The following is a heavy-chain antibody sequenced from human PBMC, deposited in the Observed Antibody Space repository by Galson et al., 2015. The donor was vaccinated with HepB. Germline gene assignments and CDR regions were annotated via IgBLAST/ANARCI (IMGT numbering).Heavy chain of an antibody. CDR2: INPSGGST. D-gene: IGHD3-9*01. CDR1: GYTFTSYY. Sequence: SVKVSCKASGYTFTSYYMHWVRQAPGQGLEWMGIINPSGGSTSYAQKLQGRLTMTRDTSTSTVYMELSSLRSEDTAVYYCARGPLLTPYYDTAAPFDYWGQGTLVTVSS. J-gene: IGHJ4*02. CDR3: ARGPLLTPYYDTAAPFDY. V-gene: IGHV1-46*04.